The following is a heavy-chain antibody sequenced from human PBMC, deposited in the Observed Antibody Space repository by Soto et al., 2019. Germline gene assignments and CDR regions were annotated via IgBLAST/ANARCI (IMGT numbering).Heavy chain of an antibody. D-gene: IGHD3-10*01. Sequence: EVHLVESGGGLVQPGGSLRLACAASGFTVRNNYMSWVRQAPGKGLEWVSVVYDDGSTYYAGSVKGRFTISRDNSKNTVSLQMNSLRAEDTAVYYCARGHYGSLPGYFDYWGQGTLVPVSS. CDR1: GFTVRNNY. CDR3: ARGHYGSLPGYFDY. CDR2: VYDDGST. J-gene: IGHJ4*02. V-gene: IGHV3-66*01.